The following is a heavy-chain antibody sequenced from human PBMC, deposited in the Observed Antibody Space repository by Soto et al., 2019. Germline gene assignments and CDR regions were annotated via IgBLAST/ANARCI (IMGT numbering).Heavy chain of an antibody. Sequence: PXXSLRLSCAASGFTFSSYAMSWVPQAPGKGLEWVSAISGSGGSTYYADSVKGRFTISRDNSKNTLYLQMNRMRAEDTAVYYCARDSGYYYGMDVWGQGTTVTVSS. D-gene: IGHD1-26*01. J-gene: IGHJ6*02. CDR2: ISGSGGST. CDR3: ARDSGYYYGMDV. CDR1: GFTFSSYA. V-gene: IGHV3-23*01.